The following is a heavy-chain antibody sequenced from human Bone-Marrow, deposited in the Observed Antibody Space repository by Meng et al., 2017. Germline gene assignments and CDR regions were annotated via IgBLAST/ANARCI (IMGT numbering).Heavy chain of an antibody. V-gene: IGHV3-7*01. D-gene: IGHD3-9*01. CDR2: IKQDGSEK. CDR1: GFTFSSYW. J-gene: IGHJ4*02. CDR3: ARDGPVLRYFDWLGLYVY. Sequence: GESLKISCAASGFTFSSYWMSWVRQAPGKGLEWVAYIKQDGSEKYYVDSVKGRFTISRDNAKNSLYLQMNSLRAEDTAVYYCARDGPVLRYFDWLGLYVYWGQGTLVTVSS.